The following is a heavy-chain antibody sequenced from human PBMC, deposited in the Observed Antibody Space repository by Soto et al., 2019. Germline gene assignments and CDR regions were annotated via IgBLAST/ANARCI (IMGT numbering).Heavy chain of an antibody. J-gene: IGHJ4*02. V-gene: IGHV1-69*13. Sequence: SVKVSCKASGGTFSSYAISWVRQAPGQGLEWMGGIIPIFGTANYAQKFQGRVTITADESTSTAYMELSSLRSEDTAVYYCESNPALGYSGKDVDYWGQGTLVNVSS. CDR3: ESNPALGYSGKDVDY. CDR2: IIPIFGTA. D-gene: IGHD5-12*01. CDR1: GGTFSSYA.